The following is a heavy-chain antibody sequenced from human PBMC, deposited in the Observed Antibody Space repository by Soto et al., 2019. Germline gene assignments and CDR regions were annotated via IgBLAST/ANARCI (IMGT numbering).Heavy chain of an antibody. D-gene: IGHD3-10*01. J-gene: IGHJ6*03. CDR2: IKQDGSEK. V-gene: IGHV3-7*01. CDR3: ERSAGTVRGVIRVYYYYYMDV. Sequence: PGGSLRLSCAASGFTFSSYWMSWVRQAPGKGLEWVANIKQDGSEKYYVDSVEGRFTISRDNAKHSLYLQMNSLRAEDTAVYYCERSAGTVRGVIRVYYYYYMDVWGKGTTVTVSS. CDR1: GFTFSSYW.